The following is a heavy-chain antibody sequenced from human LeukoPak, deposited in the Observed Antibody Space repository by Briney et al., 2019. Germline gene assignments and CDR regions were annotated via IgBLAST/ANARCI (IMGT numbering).Heavy chain of an antibody. CDR3: AKEGPTRVAGAFDY. J-gene: IGHJ4*02. CDR2: LSSSGTST. D-gene: IGHD3-3*01. V-gene: IGHV3-23*01. Sequence: GGSLRLSCAASGFTFNSYTMTWVRQAPGKGPEWVSALSSSGTSTYYTHAVKGRFTISRDNSKNTLYLQMNTLRAEDTAVYYCAKEGPTRVAGAFDYWGQGTLVTVSS. CDR1: GFTFNSYT.